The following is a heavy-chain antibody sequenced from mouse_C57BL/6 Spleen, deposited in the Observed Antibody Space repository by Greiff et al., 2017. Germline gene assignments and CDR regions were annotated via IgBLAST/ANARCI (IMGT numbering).Heavy chain of an antibody. CDR3: ARNGKDYAMDY. CDR1: GYAFSSYW. J-gene: IGHJ4*01. V-gene: IGHV1-80*01. CDR2: IYPGDGDT. D-gene: IGHD1-1*01. Sequence: QVQLQQSGAELVKPGASVKISCKASGYAFSSYWMHWVKQRPGKGLEWIGQIYPGDGDTNYNGKFKGKATLTADKSSSTAYMQLSSLTSEDFAVXFGARNGKDYAMDYWGQGTSVTVSS.